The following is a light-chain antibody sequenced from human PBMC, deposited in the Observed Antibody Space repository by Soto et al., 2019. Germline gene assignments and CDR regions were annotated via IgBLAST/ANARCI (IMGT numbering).Light chain of an antibody. CDR1: SSNIGAGYD. J-gene: IGLJ1*01. V-gene: IGLV1-40*01. CDR3: QSYDSSLSGYYV. Sequence: QYVLTQPPSVSGAPGQRVTISCTGSSSNIGAGYDVHWYPQLPGTAPKLLIYGNSNRPSGVPDRFSGSKSGTSASLAITGLQDEDEADDYCQSYDSSLSGYYVFGTGTKLTVL. CDR2: GNS.